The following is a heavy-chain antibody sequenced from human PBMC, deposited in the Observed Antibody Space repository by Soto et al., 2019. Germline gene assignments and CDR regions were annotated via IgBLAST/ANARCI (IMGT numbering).Heavy chain of an antibody. Sequence: EVQLLESGGGLVQPGGSLRLSCTASGFTFSSYAFTWVRQAPGKGLEWFSGLSAIGGITYYADSVKGRFTLSRDYTNSKLYLKLNNLRVEHTALYYCANVLRVGGGDCDYWGQRTLVTV. CDR3: ANVLRVGGGDCDY. J-gene: IGHJ4*02. CDR2: LSAIGGIT. V-gene: IGHV3-23*01. CDR1: GFTFSSYA. D-gene: IGHD2-21*01.